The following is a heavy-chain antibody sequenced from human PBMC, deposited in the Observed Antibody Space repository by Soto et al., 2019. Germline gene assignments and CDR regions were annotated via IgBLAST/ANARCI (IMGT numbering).Heavy chain of an antibody. CDR1: GGSISSYY. CDR2: IYTSGST. D-gene: IGHD3-22*01. CDR3: ARVYDSSGYYWGDAFDI. V-gene: IGHV4-4*07. Sequence: PSETLSLTCTVSGGSISSYYWSWIRQAAGKGLEWIGRIYTSGSTTYNPSLKSRVTMSVDTSKNQFSLKLNSVTAADTAVFYCARVYDSSGYYWGDAFDIWGQGTMVTVSS. J-gene: IGHJ3*02.